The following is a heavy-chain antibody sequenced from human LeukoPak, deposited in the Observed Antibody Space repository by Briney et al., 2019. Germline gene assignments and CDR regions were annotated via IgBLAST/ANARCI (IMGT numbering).Heavy chain of an antibody. CDR3: ARSGYSSSWYGGVFDY. CDR1: GFTFSSYW. CDR2: INTDGSST. D-gene: IGHD6-13*01. Sequence: GGSLRLSCAASGFTFSSYWMHWVRQAPGKGLVWVSRINTDGSSTSYADSVKGRFTISRDNAKNTLYLQMNSLRAEDTAVYYCARSGYSSSWYGGVFDYWGQGTLVTVSS. V-gene: IGHV3-74*01. J-gene: IGHJ4*02.